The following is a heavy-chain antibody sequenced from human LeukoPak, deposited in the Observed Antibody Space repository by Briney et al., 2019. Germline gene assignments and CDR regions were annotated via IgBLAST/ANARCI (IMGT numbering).Heavy chain of an antibody. CDR3: ARQFSTYYYDSSGYLFDY. Sequence: GESLKISCKGSGYSFISYWIGWVRQMPGKGLEWMGIIYPGDSDTRYSPSFQGQVTISADKSISTAYLQWSSLKASDTAMYYCARQFSTYYYDSSGYLFDYWGQGTLVTVSS. D-gene: IGHD3-22*01. CDR1: GYSFISYW. CDR2: IYPGDSDT. J-gene: IGHJ4*02. V-gene: IGHV5-51*01.